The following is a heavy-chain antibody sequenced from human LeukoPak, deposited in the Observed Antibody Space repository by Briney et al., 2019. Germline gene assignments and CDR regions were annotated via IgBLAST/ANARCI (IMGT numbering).Heavy chain of an antibody. Sequence: GGSLRLSCAASGFTFSSYSMNWVRQAPGKGLEWVSSISSSSSYIYYADSVKGRSTISRDNAKNSLYLQMNSLRAEDTAVYYCARGSFTLRDGDYETGDYWGQGTLVTVSS. CDR3: ARGSFTLRDGDYETGDY. J-gene: IGHJ4*02. D-gene: IGHD4-17*01. CDR2: ISSSSSYI. V-gene: IGHV3-21*01. CDR1: GFTFSSYS.